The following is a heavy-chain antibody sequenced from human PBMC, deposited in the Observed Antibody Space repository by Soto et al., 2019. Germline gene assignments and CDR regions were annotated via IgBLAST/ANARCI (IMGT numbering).Heavy chain of an antibody. CDR3: ARGRWGDGPYVAYYYYYMDG. V-gene: IGHV1-8*01. CDR2: MNPNSGNT. J-gene: IGHJ6*03. Sequence: ASVKVSCKASGYTFTSYDINWVRQATGQGLEWMGWMNPNSGNTGYAQKFQGRVTMTRNTSISTAYMELSSLRSEDTAVYYCARGRWGDGPYVAYYYYYMDGWGKGTTVTFSS. CDR1: GYTFTSYD. D-gene: IGHD2-21*02.